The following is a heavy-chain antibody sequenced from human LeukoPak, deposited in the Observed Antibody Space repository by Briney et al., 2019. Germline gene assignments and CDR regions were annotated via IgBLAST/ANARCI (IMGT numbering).Heavy chain of an antibody. D-gene: IGHD6-13*01. V-gene: IGHV1-18*01. Sequence: ASVKVSCKASGYTFTSYGISWVRQAPGQGLEWMGWISAYNGNTNYAQKLQGRVTMTTDTSTSTAYMELRNLRSDDTAVYYCARIGITQRGFIAASLLYYFDYWGQGTLVTVSS. J-gene: IGHJ4*02. CDR1: GYTFTSYG. CDR3: ARIGITQRGFIAASLLYYFDY. CDR2: ISAYNGNT.